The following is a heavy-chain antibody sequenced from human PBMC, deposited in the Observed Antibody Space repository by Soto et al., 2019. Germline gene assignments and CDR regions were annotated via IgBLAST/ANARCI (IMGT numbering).Heavy chain of an antibody. Sequence: QVQLEESGGGVVQPGRSLRLSCAASEFDFSNFAMHWVRQAPGKGLEWMAVISYDGDTQYYADSAKGRFTISRDNSKNTLYLQMNSLTTEDTAVYYFVRGKWIFALRSPFDPWGQGTLVSVSS. J-gene: IGHJ5*02. CDR3: VRGKWIFALRSPFDP. D-gene: IGHD3-3*01. CDR2: ISYDGDTQ. V-gene: IGHV3-30-3*01. CDR1: EFDFSNFA.